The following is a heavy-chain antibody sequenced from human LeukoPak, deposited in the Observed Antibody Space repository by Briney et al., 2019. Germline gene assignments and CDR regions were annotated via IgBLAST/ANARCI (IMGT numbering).Heavy chain of an antibody. V-gene: IGHV3-48*02. J-gene: IGHJ4*02. CDR3: ARPRYCSGGSCFFDY. CDR2: ISGSSGTI. CDR1: GFTFSSYT. Sequence: PGGSLRLSCAASGFTFSSYTMTWVRQAPGKGLEWISYISGSSGTIYYADSVKGRFTISRDNAKNSLYLQMNSLRDEDTAVYYCARPRYCSGGSCFFDYWGQGTLVTVSS. D-gene: IGHD2-15*01.